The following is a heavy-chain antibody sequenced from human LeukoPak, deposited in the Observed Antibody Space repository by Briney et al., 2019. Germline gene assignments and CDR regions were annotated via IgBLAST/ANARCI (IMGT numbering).Heavy chain of an antibody. Sequence: ASVKVSCKASGYTFTSYPLHWVRQAPGPRLEWMGWINAGNGNTKYSRKFQGRVAITRDTSANTVYMELSSLRSEDTAVYCCARDLRYYYDSSSPDYWGQGTLVTVSS. D-gene: IGHD3-22*01. J-gene: IGHJ4*02. V-gene: IGHV1-3*01. CDR1: GYTFTSYP. CDR2: INAGNGNT. CDR3: ARDLRYYYDSSSPDY.